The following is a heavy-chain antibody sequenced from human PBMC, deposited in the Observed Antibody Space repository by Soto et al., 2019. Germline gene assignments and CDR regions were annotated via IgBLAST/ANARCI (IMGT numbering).Heavy chain of an antibody. V-gene: IGHV4-39*01. CDR2: IYYSGST. D-gene: IGHD3-3*01. CDR1: GGSISSSSYY. J-gene: IGHJ3*02. CDR3: ARHVRRFLEWLFDGLDAFDI. Sequence: SETLSLTCTVSGGSISSSSYYWGWIRQPPGKGLEWIGSIYYSGSTYYNPSLKSRVTISVDTSKNQFSLKLSSVTAADTAVYYCARHVRRFLEWLFDGLDAFDIWGQGTMVTVSS.